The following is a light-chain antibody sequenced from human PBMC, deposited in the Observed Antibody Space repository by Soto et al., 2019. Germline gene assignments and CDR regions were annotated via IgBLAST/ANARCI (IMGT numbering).Light chain of an antibody. CDR3: RQYNASPPWT. CDR1: QSVSSN. J-gene: IGKJ1*01. CDR2: GAS. V-gene: IGKV3-15*01. Sequence: EIVVTQSPGTLSVSPGERATLSCRASQSVSSNLAWCQQQPGQAPRLLIYGASTRATGIPARCSGSGSGTAFTLTISSLQSAEFAVYYCRQYNASPPWTFGQGTKVDI.